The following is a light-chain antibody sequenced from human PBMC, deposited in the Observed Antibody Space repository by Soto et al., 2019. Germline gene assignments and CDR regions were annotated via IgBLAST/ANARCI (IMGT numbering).Light chain of an antibody. V-gene: IGLV2-14*01. CDR2: EVS. Sequence: QSALTQPASVSGSPGQSITISCTGTSSDVGAYNYVSWYQQHPGKAPKLMIYEVSNRPSGVSNRFSASKSGHTASLTISGLQAEDEAEYYCSSYTYSDTLVFGGGTKLNVL. CDR1: SSDVGAYNY. CDR3: SSYTYSDTLV. J-gene: IGLJ3*02.